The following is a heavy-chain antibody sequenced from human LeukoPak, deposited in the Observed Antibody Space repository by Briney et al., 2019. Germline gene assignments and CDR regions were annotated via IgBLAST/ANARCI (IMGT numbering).Heavy chain of an antibody. V-gene: IGHV4-59*08. CDR3: ARVPYSGSYYYYMDV. CDR2: IYYSGST. D-gene: IGHD1-26*01. Sequence: SETLSLTCTVSGGSISSYYWSWIRQPPGKGLECIGYIYYSGSTNYNPSLKSRVTISVDTSKNQFSLKLSSVTAADTAVYYCARVPYSGSYYYYMDVWGKGTTVTVSS. J-gene: IGHJ6*03. CDR1: GGSISSYY.